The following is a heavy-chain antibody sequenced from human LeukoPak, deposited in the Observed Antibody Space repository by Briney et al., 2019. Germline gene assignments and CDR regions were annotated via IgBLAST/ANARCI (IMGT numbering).Heavy chain of an antibody. V-gene: IGHV3-23*01. CDR3: AKRYGNAWYQFDY. D-gene: IGHD5-18*01. CDR2: ARASGSAT. J-gene: IGHJ4*02. CDR1: GFTFSSYA. Sequence: GGSLRLSCAASGFTFSSYAMNWVRQTPGTGLEWVSTARASGSATYYADSVKGRFAISRDDSKSTLYLQMTNLRAEDTALYYCAKRYGNAWYQFDYWGRGTLVTVSS.